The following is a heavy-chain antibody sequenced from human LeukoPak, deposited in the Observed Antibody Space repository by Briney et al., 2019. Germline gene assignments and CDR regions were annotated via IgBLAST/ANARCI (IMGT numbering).Heavy chain of an antibody. J-gene: IGHJ4*02. V-gene: IGHV3-23*01. CDR2: ITAGGGGT. CDR1: GFPFSSSA. Sequence: PGGSLRLSCAASGFPFSSSAMTWVRQAAGKGLEWVSTITAGGGGTYYADSVEGRFTISRDNSKNTLYLQMNSLRGEDTAVYSCVKRASGASDKHFDYWGQGTLVTVSS. D-gene: IGHD4/OR15-4a*01. CDR3: VKRASGASDKHFDY.